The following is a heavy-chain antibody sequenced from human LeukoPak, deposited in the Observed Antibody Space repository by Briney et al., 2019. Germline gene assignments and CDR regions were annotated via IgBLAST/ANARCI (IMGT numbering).Heavy chain of an antibody. CDR1: GYMFSGYY. V-gene: IGHV1-2*02. CDR3: ARERSVLSVRCWDP. CDR2: INPRSGET. J-gene: IGHJ4*02. D-gene: IGHD1-26*01. Sequence: ASVKVSCKTSGYMFSGYYIHWVRQAPGQGLEWMGWINPRSGETNFAQKFQGRVTMTSDTPTSTAFVERSSLTSDNTAVYYCARERSVLSVRCWDPWGQGTLVIVSS.